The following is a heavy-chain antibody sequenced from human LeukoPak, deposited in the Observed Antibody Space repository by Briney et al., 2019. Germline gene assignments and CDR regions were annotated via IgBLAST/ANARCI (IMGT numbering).Heavy chain of an antibody. V-gene: IGHV3-21*01. J-gene: IGHJ4*02. CDR1: GFTFSSYS. CDR2: ISSSSSYI. CDR3: ARGLQLVWFWEIGY. D-gene: IGHD3-10*01. Sequence: GGSLRLSCAASGFTFSSYSMNWVRQAPGKGLEWVSSISSSSSYIYYADSVKGRFTISRDNAKNSLYLQMNSLRAEDTAVYYCARGLQLVWFWEIGYWGQGTLVTASS.